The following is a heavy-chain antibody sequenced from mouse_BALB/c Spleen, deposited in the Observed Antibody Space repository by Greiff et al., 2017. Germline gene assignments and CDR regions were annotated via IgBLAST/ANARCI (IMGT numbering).Heavy chain of an antibody. CDR1: GFTFSNYW. J-gene: IGHJ4*01. D-gene: IGHD6-5*01. Sequence: VQLKESGGGLVQPGGSMKLSCVASGFTFSNYWMSWVRQSPEKGLEWVAEIRLKSNNYATHYAESVKGRFTISRDDSKSSVYLQINNLRAEDTGIYYCTAYDYGAMDYWGQGTSVTVSS. V-gene: IGHV6-6*02. CDR2: IRLKSNNYAT. CDR3: TAYDYGAMDY.